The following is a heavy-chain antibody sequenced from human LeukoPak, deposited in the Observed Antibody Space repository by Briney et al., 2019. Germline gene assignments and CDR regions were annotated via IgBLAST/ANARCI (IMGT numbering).Heavy chain of an antibody. CDR1: GFTFSSYA. D-gene: IGHD3-3*01. Sequence: PGGSLRLSCAASGFTFSSYAMHWVRQAPGKGLEWVAVISYDGSNKYYADSVKGRFTISRDNSKNTLDLQMNGLRAEDTAVYYCARAWNMDVWGKGTTVTISS. CDR3: ARAWNMDV. J-gene: IGHJ6*03. CDR2: ISYDGSNK. V-gene: IGHV3-30*04.